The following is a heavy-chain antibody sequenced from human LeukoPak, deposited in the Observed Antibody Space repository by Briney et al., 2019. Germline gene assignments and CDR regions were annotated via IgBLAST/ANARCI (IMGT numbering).Heavy chain of an antibody. V-gene: IGHV4-39*07. CDR1: GGSISSSSYY. CDR3: ARGTTRHYYGMDV. J-gene: IGHJ6*02. D-gene: IGHD1-1*01. CDR2: IYYSGST. Sequence: SETLSLTCTVSGGSISSSSYYWGWIRQPPGKGLEWIGSIYYSGSTYYNPSLKSRVTISVDTSKNQFSLKLSSVTAADTAVYYCARGTTRHYYGMDVWGQGTTVTVSS.